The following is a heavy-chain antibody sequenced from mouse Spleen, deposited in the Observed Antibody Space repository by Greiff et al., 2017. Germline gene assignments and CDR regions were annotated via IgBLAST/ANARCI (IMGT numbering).Heavy chain of an antibody. CDR3: AREGGLGWYFDV. CDR2: ISYSGST. D-gene: IGHD3-3*01. J-gene: IGHJ1*01. CDR1: GYSITSGYD. Sequence: VQLKESGPGMVKPSQSLSLTCTVPGYSITSGYDWHWIRHFPGNKLEWMGYISYSGSTNYNPSLKSRISITHDTSKNHFFLKLNSVTTEDTATYYCAREGGLGWYFDVWGAGTTATVSS. V-gene: IGHV3-1*01.